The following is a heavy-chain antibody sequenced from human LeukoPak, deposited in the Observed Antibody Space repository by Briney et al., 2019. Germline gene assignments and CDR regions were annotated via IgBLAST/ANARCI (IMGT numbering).Heavy chain of an antibody. D-gene: IGHD3-22*01. CDR3: ARLRANYDSSGYYALEDY. CDR1: GYTFTSYG. CDR2: ISAYNGNT. Sequence: ASVKVSCKASGYTFTSYGISRVRQAPGQGLGWMGWISAYNGNTNYAQKLQGRVTMTTDTSTSTAYMELRSLRSDDTAVYYCARLRANYDSSGYYALEDYWGQGTLVTVSS. J-gene: IGHJ4*02. V-gene: IGHV1-18*01.